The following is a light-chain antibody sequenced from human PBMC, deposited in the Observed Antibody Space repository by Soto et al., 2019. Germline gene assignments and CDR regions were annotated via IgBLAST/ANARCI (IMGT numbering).Light chain of an antibody. CDR3: QQSHFYWT. CDR1: QTIGDW. Sequence: DIQMTQSPSTLPASVGDRVTITCRASQTIGDWLAWYQQKPGKVPKLLIYKASTLEGGVPSRFSGSGSGTEFTITISSLQPDDFATYYFQQSHFYWTVGQGTKVEIK. CDR2: KAS. V-gene: IGKV1-5*03. J-gene: IGKJ1*01.